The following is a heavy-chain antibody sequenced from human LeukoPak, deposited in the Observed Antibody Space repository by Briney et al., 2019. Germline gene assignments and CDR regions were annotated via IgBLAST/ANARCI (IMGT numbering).Heavy chain of an antibody. CDR1: GYRFTDYW. V-gene: IGHV5-51*01. CDR3: ARLATIGDAFDI. CDR2: VFPGDSET. Sequence: GESLKISCKASGYRFTDYWIGWVRQMPGKGLEWMGIVFPGDSETRNNPSFQGQVTISVDKSISTAYLQWSSLKASDTAMYYCARLATIGDAFDIWGQGTMVTVSS. D-gene: IGHD5-12*01. J-gene: IGHJ3*02.